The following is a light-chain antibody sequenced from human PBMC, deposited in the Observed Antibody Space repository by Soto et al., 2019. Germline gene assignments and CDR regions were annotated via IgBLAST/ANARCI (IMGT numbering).Light chain of an antibody. CDR1: SSNIGAGYD. J-gene: IGLJ2*01. CDR3: QSYASSLSGVV. V-gene: IGLV1-40*01. Sequence: QSVLTQPPSVSGAPGQRVTISCTGSSSNIGAGYDVHWYQQLPGTAPKLLIYGNSNRPSGVPDRFSGSKSGTSASLAITGLQAEDEAEYYCQSYASSLSGVVFGGGTKLTV. CDR2: GNS.